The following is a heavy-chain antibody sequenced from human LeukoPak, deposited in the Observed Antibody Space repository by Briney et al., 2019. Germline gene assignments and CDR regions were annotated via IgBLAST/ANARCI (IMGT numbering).Heavy chain of an antibody. V-gene: IGHV3-23*01. D-gene: IGHD1-20*01. Sequence: RPGGSLRLSCAASGFTFSSYAMSWVRQAPGKGVEWVSAISGSGGSTYYADSVKGRFTISRGNSKNTLYLRMNSLRAEDTAVYYCAKDLRITGTTAYYWGQGTLVTVSS. CDR1: GFTFSSYA. CDR2: ISGSGGST. J-gene: IGHJ4*02. CDR3: AKDLRITGTTAYY.